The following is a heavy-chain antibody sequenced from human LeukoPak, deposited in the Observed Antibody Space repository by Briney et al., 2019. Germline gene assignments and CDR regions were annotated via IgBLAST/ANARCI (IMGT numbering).Heavy chain of an antibody. CDR3: AKEGPIAVAGYFDL. CDR2: PTGNGGST. D-gene: IGHD6-19*01. Sequence: PGGSLRLSCAASGFTFDDYAVHWVRQAPGKGLEWVSLPTGNGGSTFYADAVKGRFSISRDNSKNSLYLQMNGLRTEDTALYYCAKEGPIAVAGYFDLWGQGTLVTVSS. CDR1: GFTFDDYA. V-gene: IGHV3-43*02. J-gene: IGHJ4*02.